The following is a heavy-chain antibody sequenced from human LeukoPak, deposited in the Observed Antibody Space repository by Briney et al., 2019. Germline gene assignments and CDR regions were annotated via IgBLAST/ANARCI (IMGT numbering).Heavy chain of an antibody. CDR1: GYSISNGYY. J-gene: IGHJ5*02. Sequence: SETLSLTCTVSGYSISNGYYWGWIRQPPGKGLEWIGSMYHSGGTYYNPSLKNRVTISLDTSKNHFSLSLNSVTAADTAVYFCAGGIGYATSPADHLGQGTLVIVSS. CDR3: AGGIGYATSPADH. V-gene: IGHV4-38-2*02. CDR2: MYHSGGT. D-gene: IGHD6-13*01.